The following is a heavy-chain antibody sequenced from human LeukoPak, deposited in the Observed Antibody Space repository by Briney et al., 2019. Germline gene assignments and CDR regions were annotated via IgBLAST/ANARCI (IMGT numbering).Heavy chain of an antibody. CDR1: GYTFTNYD. J-gene: IGHJ4*02. Sequence: RGASVNVSCKASGYTFTNYDINWVRQATGQGLEWMGWMNANSGNTAYAQKFQGRVTMTRNTSITTAYMELSSLRSEDTAVYYCARGTTPSENWGQGTLVTVSS. D-gene: IGHD1-1*01. V-gene: IGHV1-8*01. CDR2: MNANSGNT. CDR3: ARGTTPSEN.